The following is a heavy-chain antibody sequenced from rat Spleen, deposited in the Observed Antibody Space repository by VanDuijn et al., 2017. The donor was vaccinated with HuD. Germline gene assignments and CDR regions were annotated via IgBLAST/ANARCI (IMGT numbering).Heavy chain of an antibody. CDR3: TRSPSFYGPNWYFDF. Sequence: EVQLVESGGGLVQPGRSMKLSCAVSGFTFSSFPMAWVRQAPMKGLVWVATISNSGATYYRESVKGRFTISRENAESTLYLQMDSLTSEDTATYYGTRSPSFYGPNWYFDFWGPGTMVTVSS. J-gene: IGHJ1*01. CDR1: GFTFSSFP. V-gene: IGHV5-46*01. D-gene: IGHD1-11*01. CDR2: ISNSGAT.